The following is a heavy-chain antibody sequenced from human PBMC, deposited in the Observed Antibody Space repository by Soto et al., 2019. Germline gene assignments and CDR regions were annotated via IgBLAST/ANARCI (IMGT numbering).Heavy chain of an antibody. CDR3: ARSFYGEYAAYYYGMDV. V-gene: IGHV4-59*08. J-gene: IGHJ6*02. CDR1: GGSISSYY. CDR2: MYHSGST. D-gene: IGHD4-17*01. Sequence: TSETLSLSCTVSGGSISSYYSSWIRQPPGKGLEWIGNMYHSGSTYYNPSLKSRVTISVDSSKNQFSLNLSSVTAADTAVYYCARSFYGEYAAYYYGMDVWGQGTTVTVSS.